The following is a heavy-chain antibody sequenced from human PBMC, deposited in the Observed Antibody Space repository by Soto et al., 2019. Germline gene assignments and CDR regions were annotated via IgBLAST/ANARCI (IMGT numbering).Heavy chain of an antibody. CDR1: GYTFTKYC. D-gene: IGHD3-22*01. V-gene: IGHV5-51*01. CDR2: IHPADSDT. J-gene: IGHJ4*02. CDR3: VRPDSSGYYVY. Sequence: VESLTISCEVSGYTFTKYCIVWVLQMPGKGLEWMAIIHPADSDTRYSPSFQGQVTISADKSISTAYLQWSSLKASDTAMYYCVRPDSSGYYVYWGQGTMVTVSS.